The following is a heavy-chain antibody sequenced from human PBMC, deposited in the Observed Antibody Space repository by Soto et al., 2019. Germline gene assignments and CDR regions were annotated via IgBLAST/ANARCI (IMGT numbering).Heavy chain of an antibody. V-gene: IGHV3-74*01. D-gene: IGHD6-19*01. CDR2: IDYDGSSR. J-gene: IGHJ4*02. Sequence: PGGSLRLSCAASGFTFSSDWMHWGRPGPGKGLVCVSRIDYDGSSRDYADSVKGRFTISRDNAKNTLYLEMSSLRAEDTAVYYCATGSGWYSPDYWGQGTLVTVSS. CDR3: ATGSGWYSPDY. CDR1: GFTFSSDW.